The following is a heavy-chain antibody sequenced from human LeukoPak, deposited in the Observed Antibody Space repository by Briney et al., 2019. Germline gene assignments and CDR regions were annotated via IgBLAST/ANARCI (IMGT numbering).Heavy chain of an antibody. D-gene: IGHD6-6*01. CDR2: IYYSGST. Sequence: PSGTLSLTCTVSGGSISSSSYYWGWIRQPPGKGLEWIGSIYYSGSTYYNPSLKSRVTISVDTSKNQFSLKLSSVTAADTAVYYCARHCRPCAFDIWGQGTMVTVSS. CDR3: ARHCRPCAFDI. CDR1: GGSISSSSYY. J-gene: IGHJ3*02. V-gene: IGHV4-39*01.